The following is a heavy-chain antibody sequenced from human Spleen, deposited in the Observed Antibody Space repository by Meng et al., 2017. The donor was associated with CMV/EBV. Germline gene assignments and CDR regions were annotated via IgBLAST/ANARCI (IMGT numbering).Heavy chain of an antibody. D-gene: IGHD6-13*01. CDR2: VYYSGET. V-gene: IGHV4-39*07. CDR3: AREVAAGHYGMDV. CDR1: GGPISSSSYY. J-gene: IGHJ6*02. Sequence: SETLSLTCTVTGGPISSSSYYWGWIRQPPGKGLEWIGSVYYSGETHDNPSFKSRVTISMDTSKNQFSLKLDSVTAADTAVYYCAREVAAGHYGMDVWGQGTTVTVSS.